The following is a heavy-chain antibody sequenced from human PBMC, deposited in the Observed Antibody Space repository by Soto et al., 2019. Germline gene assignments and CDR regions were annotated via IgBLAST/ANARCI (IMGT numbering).Heavy chain of an antibody. CDR1: GFSLSTSGVG. D-gene: IGHD3-22*01. CDR3: AHSGYYDSNDEFDY. CDR2: IYWDDDK. V-gene: IGHV2-5*02. J-gene: IGHJ4*02. Sequence: QITLKESGPTLVKPTQTLTLTCTFSGFSLSTSGVGVGWIRQPPGKALEWLALIYWDDDKRYSPSLKSRLTITKDTSKNQVVLTMTYMDPVDTATYYCAHSGYYDSNDEFDYWGQGTLVTVSS.